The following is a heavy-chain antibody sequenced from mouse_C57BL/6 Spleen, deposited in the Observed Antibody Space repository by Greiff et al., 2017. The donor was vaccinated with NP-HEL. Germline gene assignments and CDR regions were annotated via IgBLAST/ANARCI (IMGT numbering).Heavy chain of an antibody. CDR1: GYTFTDYY. D-gene: IGHD1-1*02. J-gene: IGHJ1*03. Sequence: EVQLQQSGPELVKPGASVKISCKASGYTFTDYYMNWVKQSHGKSLEWIGDINPNNGGTSYNQKFKGKATLTVDKSSSTAYMELRSLTSEDSAVYYCARWCYRYFDVWGTGTTVTVSS. CDR3: ARWCYRYFDV. CDR2: INPNNGGT. V-gene: IGHV1-26*01.